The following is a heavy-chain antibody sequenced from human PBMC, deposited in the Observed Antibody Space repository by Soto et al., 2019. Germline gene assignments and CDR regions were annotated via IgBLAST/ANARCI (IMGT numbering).Heavy chain of an antibody. CDR3: ATNWGSLYYIDY. CDR2: IYYSGTT. D-gene: IGHD7-27*01. J-gene: IGHJ4*02. V-gene: IGHV4-31*03. CDR1: GGSISSGGYF. Sequence: SETLSLTCTVSGGSISSGGYFWSWIRQHPGKGLELIGYIYYSGTTYYNPSLKSRLTISVDTSKNQFSLNLSSVTAADTAVYYCATNWGSLYYIDYWGQRTLVTVSS.